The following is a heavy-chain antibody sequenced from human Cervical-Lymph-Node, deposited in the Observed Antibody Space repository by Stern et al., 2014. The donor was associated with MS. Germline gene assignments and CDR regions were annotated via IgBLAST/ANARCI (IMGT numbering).Heavy chain of an antibody. CDR1: GGTFNTNV. V-gene: IGHV1-69*01. CDR3: ARAAYSTSSYNY. J-gene: IGHJ4*02. D-gene: IGHD6-6*01. Sequence: DQLVESGAEVKKPGSSVKVSCKASGGTFNTNVISWVRQAPGQGLEWMGGIIPIFGTALYAQKFQGRVTITETESPRAVYMELSSLRSEDTAVYYCARAAYSTSSYNYWGQGTLVIVSS. CDR2: IIPIFGTA.